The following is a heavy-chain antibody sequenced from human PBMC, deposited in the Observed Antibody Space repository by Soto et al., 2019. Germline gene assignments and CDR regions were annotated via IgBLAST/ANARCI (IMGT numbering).Heavy chain of an antibody. Sequence: QVQLQQWGAGLLKPSATLSLTCAVNGGSLSGYYWTWIRQSPGKGLEWIGEINHRGSSDYNPSLTSRVTLSIDPSMNHVTLELTSVTAADTAVYYCARSDNRNSLYGVDVWGQGTAVTVSS. J-gene: IGHJ6*02. V-gene: IGHV4-34*01. CDR1: GGSLSGYY. D-gene: IGHD1-7*01. CDR3: ARSDNRNSLYGVDV. CDR2: INHRGSS.